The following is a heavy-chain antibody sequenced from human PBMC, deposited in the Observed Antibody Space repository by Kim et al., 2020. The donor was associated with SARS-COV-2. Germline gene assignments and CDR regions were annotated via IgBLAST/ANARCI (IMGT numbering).Heavy chain of an antibody. CDR3: AKDRGAYYYGSWSPVDY. J-gene: IGHJ4*02. CDR1: GFTFDDYA. CDR2: ISWNSGSI. D-gene: IGHD3-10*01. Sequence: GGSLRLSCAASGFTFDDYAMHWVRQAPGKGLEWVSGISWNSGSIGYADSVKGRFTISRDNAKNSLYLQMNSLRAEDTALYYCAKDRGAYYYGSWSPVDYWGQGALVSVSS. V-gene: IGHV3-9*01.